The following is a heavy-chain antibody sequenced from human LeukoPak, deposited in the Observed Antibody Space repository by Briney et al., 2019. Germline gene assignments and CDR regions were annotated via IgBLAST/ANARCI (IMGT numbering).Heavy chain of an antibody. J-gene: IGHJ3*01. CDR3: ARVSHCSGGSCP. D-gene: IGHD2-15*01. V-gene: IGHV1-2*02. CDR1: GYTFTGYY. Sequence: ASVKVSCKASGYTFTGYYMHWVRQAPGQGLEWMGWINPNSGGTNYAQKFQGRVTMTRDTSISTAYMELSRLRSDDMAVYYCARVSHCSGGSCPWGQGTMVTVSS. CDR2: INPNSGGT.